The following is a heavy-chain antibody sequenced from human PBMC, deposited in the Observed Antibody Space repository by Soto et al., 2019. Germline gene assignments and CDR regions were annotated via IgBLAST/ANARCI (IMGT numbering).Heavy chain of an antibody. V-gene: IGHV3-73*01. J-gene: IGHJ5*02. CDR1: GFAFSGSA. D-gene: IGHD3-16*01. CDR3: TRDLFSYDYSGILWFDP. CDR2: IRSKGHNYAT. Sequence: GGSLRLSCAASGFAFSGSAMYWVRQASGKGPEWVGRIRSKGHNYATEYAASVKGRFTISRDDSKNTAYLQMNSLQTEDTAVYYCTRDLFSYDYSGILWFDPWGQGTLVTVS.